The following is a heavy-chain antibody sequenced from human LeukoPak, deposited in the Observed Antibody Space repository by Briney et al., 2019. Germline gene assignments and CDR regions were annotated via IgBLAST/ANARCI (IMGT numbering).Heavy chain of an antibody. Sequence: GGSLRLSCAASGFTFSSYGMHWVRQAPGKGLEWVAVIWYDGSNKYYADSVKGRFTVSRDNSKNTLYLQMDNVRAEDTAVYYCVRTKSRFDYWGQGTLVTVSS. CDR2: IWYDGSNK. CDR3: VRTKSRFDY. D-gene: IGHD2-2*01. V-gene: IGHV3-33*01. CDR1: GFTFSSYG. J-gene: IGHJ4*02.